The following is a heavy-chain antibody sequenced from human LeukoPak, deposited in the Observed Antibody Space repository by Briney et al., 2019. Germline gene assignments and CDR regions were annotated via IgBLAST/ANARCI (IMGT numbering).Heavy chain of an antibody. CDR2: INHSGST. CDR3: ARVGAAGAGN. Sequence: SETLSLTCAVYGGSFSGYYWSWIRQPPGKGLEWIGEINHSGSTNYNPSLKSRVAISVDTSKNQFSLKLSSVTAADTAVYYCARVGAAGAGNWGQGTLVTVSS. J-gene: IGHJ4*02. V-gene: IGHV4-34*01. CDR1: GGSFSGYY. D-gene: IGHD6-13*01.